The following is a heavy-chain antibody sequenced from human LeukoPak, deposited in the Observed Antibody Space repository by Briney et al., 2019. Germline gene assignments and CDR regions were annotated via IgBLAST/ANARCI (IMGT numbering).Heavy chain of an antibody. CDR2: ISYDGSNK. D-gene: IGHD2-2*01. CDR3: ARTTLPAAMTYDAFDI. V-gene: IGHV3-30-3*01. Sequence: GGPLRLSCAASGFTFSSYAMHWVSQAPGKGLEWVAVISYDGSNKYYADSVKGRFTISRDNSKNTLYLQMNSLRAEDTAVYYCARTTLPAAMTYDAFDIWGQGTMVTVSS. J-gene: IGHJ3*02. CDR1: GFTFSSYA.